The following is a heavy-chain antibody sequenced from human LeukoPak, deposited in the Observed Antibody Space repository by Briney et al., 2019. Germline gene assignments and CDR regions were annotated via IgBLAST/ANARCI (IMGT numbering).Heavy chain of an antibody. Sequence: HPGGSLRLSCAASGFTFSGYWMSCVRPAQGKGIEWVANINQDGSQKYYVDSVKGRSTISRDNAKNSLYLQMNSLRAEDTAVYYCATVRTYTNFDYWGQGTLVTVSS. CDR3: ATVRTYTNFDY. D-gene: IGHD5-18*01. V-gene: IGHV3-7*05. CDR2: INQDGSQK. CDR1: GFTFSGYW. J-gene: IGHJ4*02.